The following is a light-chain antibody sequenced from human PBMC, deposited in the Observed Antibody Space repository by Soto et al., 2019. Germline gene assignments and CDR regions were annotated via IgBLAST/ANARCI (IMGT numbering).Light chain of an antibody. CDR3: QQYNHWLRKT. CDR1: QSVTSN. Sequence: EIVMTQSPATLSVSPGERATLSCRASQSVTSNLAWYQQKPGQAPRLLIYGASTRATGIPARFSGSGSGTEFTLTISSLQSEDFAVYYWQQYNHWLRKTFGQGTKVEIK. CDR2: GAS. V-gene: IGKV3-15*01. J-gene: IGKJ1*01.